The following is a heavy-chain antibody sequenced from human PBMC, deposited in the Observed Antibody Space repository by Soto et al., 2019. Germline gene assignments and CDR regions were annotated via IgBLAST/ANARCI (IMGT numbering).Heavy chain of an antibody. J-gene: IGHJ5*02. Sequence: SETLSLTCTVSGGSIRSTTHYWGWVRQPPGKGLEWVGSVYYSGSTYYHPSLRSRVTISVDTSNNQFSLKVNSVTDADTAMYYCARLFRKRDADSNWLDPWGQGTLVT. D-gene: IGHD3-22*01. CDR3: ARLFRKRDADSNWLDP. CDR2: VYYSGST. V-gene: IGHV4-39*01. CDR1: GGSIRSTTHY.